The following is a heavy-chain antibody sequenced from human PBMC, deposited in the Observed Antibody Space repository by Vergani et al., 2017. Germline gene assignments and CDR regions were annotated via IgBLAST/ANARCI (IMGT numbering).Heavy chain of an antibody. Sequence: QVQLVQSGAEVKKPGSSVKVSCKTSGGTFSSYAIIWVRQAPGQGLEWMGGIIPIFGTANYAQKFQGRVTINADESTSTAYMELNSLRSEDTVVYYCARDQSPPSGDYVHWGQGTLVTVSS. CDR2: IIPIFGTA. J-gene: IGHJ4*02. V-gene: IGHV1-69*01. CDR1: GGTFSSYA. D-gene: IGHD4-17*01. CDR3: ARDQSPPSGDYVH.